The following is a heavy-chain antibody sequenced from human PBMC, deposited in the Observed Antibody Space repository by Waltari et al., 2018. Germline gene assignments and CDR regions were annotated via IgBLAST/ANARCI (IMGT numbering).Heavy chain of an antibody. J-gene: IGHJ4*02. CDR2: ISSSSSYI. D-gene: IGHD2-2*01. V-gene: IGHV3-21*01. CDR3: ARGPAWFWGSSTSCPKDY. Sequence: EVQLVESGGGLVKPGGSLRLSCAASGFTFSSYSMNWVRQAPGKGLEWVSSISSSSSYIYYADSVKGRFTISRDNAKNSLYLQMNSLRAEDTAVYYCARGPAWFWGSSTSCPKDYWGQGTLVTVSS. CDR1: GFTFSSYS.